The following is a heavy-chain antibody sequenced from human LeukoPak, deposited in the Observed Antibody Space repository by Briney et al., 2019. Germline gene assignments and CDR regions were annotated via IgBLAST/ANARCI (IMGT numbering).Heavy chain of an antibody. J-gene: IGHJ5*02. D-gene: IGHD3-22*01. Sequence: SETLSLTCAVYGGSFSGYYWSWIRQPPGKGLEWIGEINHSGSTNYNPSLKSRVTISVDTSKNQFSLKLSSVTAADTAVYYCARGPPYYYDSSGYSNWFDPWGQGTLVTVSS. CDR2: INHSGST. V-gene: IGHV4-34*01. CDR1: GGSFSGYY. CDR3: ARGPPYYYDSSGYSNWFDP.